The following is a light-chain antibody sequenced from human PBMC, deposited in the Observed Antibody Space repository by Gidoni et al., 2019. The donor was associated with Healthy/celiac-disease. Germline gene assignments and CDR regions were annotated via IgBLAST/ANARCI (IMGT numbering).Light chain of an antibody. CDR1: SANIGAGYD. Sequence: QSVLTQPTSVSGAPGQRVTISCTWSSANIGAGYDVHWYQQLPGTAPKLLSYGNSNRPAWVPDRFSGSNAGTSASLSITGLQAEDEADYYCQSYDSSLSGSVVGGGTKLTVL. CDR2: GNS. V-gene: IGLV1-40*01. CDR3: QSYDSSLSGSV. J-gene: IGLJ3*02.